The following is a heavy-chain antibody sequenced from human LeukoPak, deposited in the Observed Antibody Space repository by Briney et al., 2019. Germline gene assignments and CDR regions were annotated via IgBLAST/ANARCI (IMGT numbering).Heavy chain of an antibody. CDR2: ISHSGST. J-gene: IGHJ5*02. Sequence: PSETLSLTCTVSGYSIDNRYYWGWIRQPPGKGLEWIGSISHSGSTYYTPSLKSRVTISLDTSKNQFSLKLTSVTATDTAVYYCARDAGRFDPWGQRTLVTVSS. V-gene: IGHV4-38-2*02. CDR3: ARDAGRFDP. CDR1: GYSIDNRYY.